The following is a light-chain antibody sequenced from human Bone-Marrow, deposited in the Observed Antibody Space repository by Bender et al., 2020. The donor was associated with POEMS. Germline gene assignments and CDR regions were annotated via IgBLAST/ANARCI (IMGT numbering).Light chain of an antibody. V-gene: IGLV3-25*03. Sequence: SYELTQPPSVSVSPGQTARITCSGDALPKQYAYWYQQKPGQAPVLVIYKDSGRPSGIPERFSGSSSGTIVTLTISGVQAEDEADYYCQSADNSDPYKVFGGGTKLTVL. CDR3: QSADNSDPYKV. J-gene: IGLJ3*02. CDR1: ALPKQY. CDR2: KDS.